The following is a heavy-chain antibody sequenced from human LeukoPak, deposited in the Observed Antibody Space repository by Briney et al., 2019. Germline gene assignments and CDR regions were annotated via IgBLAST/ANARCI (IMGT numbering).Heavy chain of an antibody. CDR1: GASISSYY. V-gene: IGHV4-59*01. CDR2: MYYGGNT. CDR3: ARNDILTGVYYFDY. J-gene: IGHJ4*02. D-gene: IGHD3-9*01. Sequence: SETLSLTCTVSGASISSYYWSWIRQSPGKGLEWIGCMYYGGNTNYNPSLKSRVTMSLDTSENQFSLKLSSVTAADTAVYYCARNDILTGVYYFDYWGQGTLVTVSS.